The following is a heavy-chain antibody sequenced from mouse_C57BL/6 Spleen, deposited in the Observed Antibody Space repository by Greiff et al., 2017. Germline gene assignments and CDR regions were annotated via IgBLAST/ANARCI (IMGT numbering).Heavy chain of an antibody. CDR2: IYPGDGDT. D-gene: IGHD2-4*01. Sequence: VQLQQSGPELVKPGASVKISCKASGYAFSSSWMNWVKQRPGKGLEWIGRIYPGDGDTNYNGKFKGKATLTADKSSSTAYMQLSSLTSEDSAVYFCARDYDYGGLDYWGQGTSVTVSS. V-gene: IGHV1-82*01. CDR3: ARDYDYGGLDY. CDR1: GYAFSSSW. J-gene: IGHJ4*01.